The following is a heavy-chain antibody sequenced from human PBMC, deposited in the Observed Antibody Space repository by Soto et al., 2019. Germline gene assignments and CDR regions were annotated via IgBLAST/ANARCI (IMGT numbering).Heavy chain of an antibody. J-gene: IGHJ4*02. CDR1: RGSSVGLD. Sequence: SEAVSLACTVPRGSSVGLDSTWIRQPAGKGLEWIGRIYSSGETNYNPSLTGRVIMSLDTSKNQFSLNLTSVTAADTAVYYCARASQCKSYFDCFAWLDYWGQGTLVTASS. CDR2: IYSSGET. D-gene: IGHD3-9*01. V-gene: IGHV4-4*07. CDR3: ARASQCKSYFDCFAWLDY.